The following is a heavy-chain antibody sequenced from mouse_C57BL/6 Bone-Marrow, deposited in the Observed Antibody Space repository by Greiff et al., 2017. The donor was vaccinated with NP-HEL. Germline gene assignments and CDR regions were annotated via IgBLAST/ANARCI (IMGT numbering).Heavy chain of an antibody. V-gene: IGHV5-4*01. J-gene: IGHJ3*01. D-gene: IGHD2-4*01. CDR2: ISDGGGYT. CDR1: GFTFSSYA. Sequence: EVKLVESGGGLVKPGGSLKLSCAASGFTFSSYAMSWVRQTPEKRLEWVATISDGGGYTYYPDNVKGRFTISRDNAKNNLYLQMSHLKSEDTAMYYCARDTRLRGFADWGEGTLVTVSA. CDR3: ARDTRLRGFAD.